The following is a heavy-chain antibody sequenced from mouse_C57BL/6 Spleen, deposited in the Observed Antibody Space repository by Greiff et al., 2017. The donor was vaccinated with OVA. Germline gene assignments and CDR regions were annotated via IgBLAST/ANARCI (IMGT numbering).Heavy chain of an antibody. V-gene: IGHV3-6*01. J-gene: IGHJ2*01. CDR2: ISYDGSN. CDR1: GYSITSGYY. CDR3: ARAPRNYGYFDY. Sequence: EVKLMESGPGLVKPSQSLSLTCSVTGYSITSGYYWNWIRQFPGNKLEWMGYISYDGSNNYNPSLKNRISITRDTSKNQFFLKLNSVTTEDTATYYCARAPRNYGYFDYWGQGTTLTVSS. D-gene: IGHD2-1*01.